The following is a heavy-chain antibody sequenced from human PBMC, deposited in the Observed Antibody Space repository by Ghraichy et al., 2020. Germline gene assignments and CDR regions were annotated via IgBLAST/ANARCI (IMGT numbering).Heavy chain of an antibody. Sequence: SETLSLTCTVSGGSISNSYYWGWIRQPPGKGLEWIGIIYYSGSTYYTPSHKSRITISIDTYKNQFSLNLASVTAADTAVYYCARTTERVNYDYWSGPNYFDYWGQGTLVTVSS. CDR3: ARTTERVNYDYWSGPNYFDY. D-gene: IGHD3-3*01. CDR2: IYYSGST. J-gene: IGHJ4*02. V-gene: IGHV4-39*01. CDR1: GGSISNSYY.